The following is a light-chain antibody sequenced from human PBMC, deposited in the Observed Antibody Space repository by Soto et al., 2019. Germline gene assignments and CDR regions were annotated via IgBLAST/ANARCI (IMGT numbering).Light chain of an antibody. V-gene: IGLV2-14*01. CDR3: TSYTSSSTLAV. Sequence: QSVLAQPASVSGSAGQSITIACTGTSSDVGGYNYVSWYQQHPGKAPKLMIYEVSNRPLGVSNRFSGSKSGNTASLPISGLQAEDEADYYCTSYTSSSTLAVFGTGTKVTVL. J-gene: IGLJ1*01. CDR2: EVS. CDR1: SSDVGGYNY.